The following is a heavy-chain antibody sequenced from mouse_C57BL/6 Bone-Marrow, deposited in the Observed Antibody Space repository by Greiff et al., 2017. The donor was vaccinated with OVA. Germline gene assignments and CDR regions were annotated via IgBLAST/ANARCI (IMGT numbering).Heavy chain of an antibody. D-gene: IGHD2-5*01. CDR3: ARENYSNPDY. CDR2: ISDGGSYT. CDR1: GFTFSSYA. V-gene: IGHV5-4*01. Sequence: EVNLVESGGGLVKPGGSLKLSCAASGFTFSSYAMSWVRQTPEKRLEWVATISDGGSYTYYPDNVKGRFTISRDNAKNNLYLQMSHLKSEDTAMYYCARENYSNPDYWGQGTTLTVSS. J-gene: IGHJ2*01.